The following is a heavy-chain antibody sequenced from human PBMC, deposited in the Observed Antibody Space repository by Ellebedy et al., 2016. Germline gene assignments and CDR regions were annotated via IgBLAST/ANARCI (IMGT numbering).Heavy chain of an antibody. Sequence: GESLKISXAASGFTVSSNYMSWVRQAPGKGLEWVSVIYSGGSTYYADSVKGRFTISRDNSKNTLYLQMNSLGAEDTAVYYCARESLWERDAFDIWGQGTMVTVSS. D-gene: IGHD1-26*01. CDR2: IYSGGST. J-gene: IGHJ3*02. CDR3: ARESLWERDAFDI. V-gene: IGHV3-53*01. CDR1: GFTVSSNY.